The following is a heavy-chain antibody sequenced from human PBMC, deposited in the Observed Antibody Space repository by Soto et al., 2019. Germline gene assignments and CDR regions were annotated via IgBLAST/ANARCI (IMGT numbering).Heavy chain of an antibody. CDR2: ISSIGST. V-gene: IGHV4-30-4*01. D-gene: IGHD3-9*01. J-gene: IGHJ6*02. CDR1: GGSISSGDYF. CDR3: ARGLVIRPYYYLGMDV. Sequence: QVQLQESGPGLVKPSQTLSLTCTVSGGSISSGDYFWSWIRQSPGKGLEWIGYISSIGSTYYNPSLKSRVSVSKDTSKNQFSLKLSSVTTTDTAVYYCARGLVIRPYYYLGMDVWGQGTTVTVSS.